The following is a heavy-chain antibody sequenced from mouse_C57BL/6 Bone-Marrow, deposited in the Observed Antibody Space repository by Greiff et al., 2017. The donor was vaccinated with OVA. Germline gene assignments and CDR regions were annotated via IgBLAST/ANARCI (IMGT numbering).Heavy chain of an antibody. V-gene: IGHV1-39*01. D-gene: IGHD2-3*01. Sequence: VQLKQSGPELVKPGASVKISCKASGYSFTDYNMNWVKQSKGKSLEWIGVINPNYGTTSYNQKFKGKATLTVDQSSSTAYMQLNSLTSEDSAVYDGARGRWLLPAMDYWGQGTSVTVSS. CDR1: GYSFTDYN. CDR3: ARGRWLLPAMDY. J-gene: IGHJ4*01. CDR2: INPNYGTT.